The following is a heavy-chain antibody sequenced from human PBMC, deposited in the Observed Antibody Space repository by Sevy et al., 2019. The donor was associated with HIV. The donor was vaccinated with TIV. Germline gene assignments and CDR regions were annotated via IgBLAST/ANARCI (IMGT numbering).Heavy chain of an antibody. V-gene: IGHV3-48*01. CDR2: ISSSSSTI. Sequence: GSLRLSCAASGLTFSTYSMNWVRQAPGKGLEWVSYISSSSSTIYYADSVKGRFTISRDNAKNSVYLQMNSLRAEDTAVYYCASPLPFYYGSGSEEFDYWGRGTLVTVSS. CDR1: GLTFSTYS. CDR3: ASPLPFYYGSGSEEFDY. D-gene: IGHD3-10*01. J-gene: IGHJ4*02.